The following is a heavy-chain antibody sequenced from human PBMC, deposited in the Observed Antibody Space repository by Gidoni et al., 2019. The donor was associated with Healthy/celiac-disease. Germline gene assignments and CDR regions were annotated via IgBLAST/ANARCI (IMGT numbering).Heavy chain of an antibody. D-gene: IGHD1-1*01. CDR1: GCSLSSYY. CDR3: ARTPSSLERSYYGMDV. CDR2: IYYSGST. V-gene: IGHV4-59*08. J-gene: IGHJ6*02. Sequence: QVQLQESGPGLVKPSETLSLTCTVSGCSLSSYYCSWIRQPPGKGLEWIGSIYYSGSTNYSPSVKRRVTRSVETSKNQFDLKLSSVTAADTAVYYGARTPSSLERSYYGMDVWGQGTTVTVSS.